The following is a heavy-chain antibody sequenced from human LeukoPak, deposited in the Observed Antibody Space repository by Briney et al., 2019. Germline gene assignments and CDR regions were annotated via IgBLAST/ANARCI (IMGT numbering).Heavy chain of an antibody. CDR3: ARDYITRYSYGYFDY. J-gene: IGHJ4*02. Sequence: ASVKVSCKASGYTFTSYGISWVRQAPGQGLEWMGWISSYNGNTHYAQKLQGRVTMTRDTSTSTVYMELSSLRSEDTAVYYCARDYITRYSYGYFDYWGQGTLVTVSS. D-gene: IGHD5-18*01. V-gene: IGHV1-18*01. CDR2: ISSYNGNT. CDR1: GYTFTSYG.